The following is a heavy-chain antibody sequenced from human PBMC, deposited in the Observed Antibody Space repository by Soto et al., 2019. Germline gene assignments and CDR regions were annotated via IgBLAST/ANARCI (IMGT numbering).Heavy chain of an antibody. CDR2: VYYNGNT. V-gene: IGHV4-39*01. CDR1: GGSIRSGSNY. Sequence: QLQLQESGPRLVKPSETLSLICSVSGGSIRSGSNYWAWIRQPPGKGLDWIGTVYYNGNTYYNASLTSRVTISADTSKNQFSLKLSSVSAADTAVYYCVRQTIVRGDLSCFDPWGQGTLVTVSS. CDR3: VRQTIVRGDLSCFDP. D-gene: IGHD3-10*01. J-gene: IGHJ5*02.